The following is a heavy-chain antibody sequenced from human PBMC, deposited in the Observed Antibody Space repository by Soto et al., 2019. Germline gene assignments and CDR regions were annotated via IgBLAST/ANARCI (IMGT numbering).Heavy chain of an antibody. D-gene: IGHD6-19*01. J-gene: IGHJ4*02. Sequence: SETLSLTCTISNGSIGSYYWTWIRQPPGKGLEWIGHIYYSGSTNYNPSLKSRLTLSLDTSKNQFSLQLSSVTPEDTGVYYCTGQSVAGAIDYWGQGTPVTVSS. CDR3: TGQSVAGAIDY. CDR1: NGSIGSYY. V-gene: IGHV4-59*12. CDR2: IYYSGST.